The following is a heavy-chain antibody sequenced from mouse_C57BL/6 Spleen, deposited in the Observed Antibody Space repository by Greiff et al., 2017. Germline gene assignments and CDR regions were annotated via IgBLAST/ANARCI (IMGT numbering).Heavy chain of an antibody. CDR2: LLPGSGST. J-gene: IGHJ1*03. CDR1: GYTFTGYW. CDR3: ARSGYDYDGRWYFDV. Sequence: QVQLQQSGAELMKPGASVKLSCKATGYTFTGYWIEWVKQRPGHGLEWIGELLPGSGSTNYNGKFKGKATLTADKSSSTAYMQLSSLTSEDSAVYFCARSGYDYDGRWYFDVWGTGTTVTVSS. V-gene: IGHV1-9*01. D-gene: IGHD2-4*01.